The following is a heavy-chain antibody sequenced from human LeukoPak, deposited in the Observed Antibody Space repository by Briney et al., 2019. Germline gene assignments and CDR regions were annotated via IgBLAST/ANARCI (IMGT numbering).Heavy chain of an antibody. V-gene: IGHV1-69*01. CDR2: IIPIFGTA. D-gene: IGHD4-17*01. CDR3: SKPARDYGDWVDY. CDR1: GGTFSSYA. J-gene: IGHJ4*02. Sequence: SVKVSCKASGGTFSSYAISWVRQAPGQGLEWMGGIIPIFGTANYAQKFQGRVTITADESTSTAYMELSSLTSENTAVYYCSKPARDYGDWVDYWGQGTLVTVSS.